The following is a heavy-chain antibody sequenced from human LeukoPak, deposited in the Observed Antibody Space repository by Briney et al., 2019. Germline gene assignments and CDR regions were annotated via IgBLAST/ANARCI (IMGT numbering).Heavy chain of an antibody. CDR2: ISAYNGNT. V-gene: IGHV1-18*01. Sequence: ASVKVSCKASGYTFTSSDITWVRQAPGQGLEWMGWISAYNGNTNYAQKLQGRVTMTTDTSTSTAYMELRSLRSDDTAVYYCARGMDYGGNSGQGYWGQGTLVTVSS. J-gene: IGHJ4*02. D-gene: IGHD4-23*01. CDR1: GYTFTSSD. CDR3: ARGMDYGGNSGQGY.